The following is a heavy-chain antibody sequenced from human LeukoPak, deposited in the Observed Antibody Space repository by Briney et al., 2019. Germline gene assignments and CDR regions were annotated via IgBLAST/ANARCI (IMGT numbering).Heavy chain of an antibody. CDR3: AKGVYYYDSSGYPY. CDR2: ISGSGGST. Sequence: PWGSLRLSCAASGFTFSSYAMSWVRQAPGKGLEWVSAISGSGGSTYYADSVKGRFTISRDNSKNTLYLQMNSLRAEDTAVYYCAKGVYYYDSSGYPYWGQGTLVTVSS. D-gene: IGHD3-22*01. J-gene: IGHJ4*02. CDR1: GFTFSSYA. V-gene: IGHV3-23*01.